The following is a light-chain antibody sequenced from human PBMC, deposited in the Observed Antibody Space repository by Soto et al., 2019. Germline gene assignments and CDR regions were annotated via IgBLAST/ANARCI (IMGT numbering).Light chain of an antibody. CDR3: QQGYTLSIT. Sequence: DIQMTQSPSSLSASVGDRVTITCRASQSIGKHLNWYQQKPGKAPKFLIYSVSSLQSGVPSRFSGSGSGTDFTLNINSLQPEDFATYYCQQGYTLSITFGQGTRLEIK. V-gene: IGKV1-39*01. CDR2: SVS. CDR1: QSIGKH. J-gene: IGKJ5*01.